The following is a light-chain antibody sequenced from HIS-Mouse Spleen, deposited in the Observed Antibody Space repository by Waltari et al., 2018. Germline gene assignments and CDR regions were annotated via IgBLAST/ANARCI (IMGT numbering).Light chain of an antibody. CDR3: MQALQTPYT. Sequence: DIVMTQSPLSLPVTPGEPASISCRSSPGLLHSNGYNYLDWYLQKPGQSPQLLIYLGSNRASGGPDRFSGSGSGTDFTLKISRVEAEDVGVYYCMQALQTPYTFGQGTKLEIK. V-gene: IGKV2-28*01. CDR2: LGS. J-gene: IGKJ2*01. CDR1: PGLLHSNGYNY.